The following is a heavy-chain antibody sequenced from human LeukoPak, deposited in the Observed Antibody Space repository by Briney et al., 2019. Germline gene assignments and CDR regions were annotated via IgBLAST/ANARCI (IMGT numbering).Heavy chain of an antibody. J-gene: IGHJ6*02. CDR3: ATTETTDYYYGMDV. Sequence: SETLSLTCTVSGGSISSYYWSWIRQPPGKGLEWIGYIYYSGSTNYNPSLKSRVTISVDTSKNQFSLKLSSVTAADTAVYYCATTETTDYYYGMDVWGQGTTVTVSS. CDR1: GGSISSYY. D-gene: IGHD4-17*01. CDR2: IYYSGST. V-gene: IGHV4-59*01.